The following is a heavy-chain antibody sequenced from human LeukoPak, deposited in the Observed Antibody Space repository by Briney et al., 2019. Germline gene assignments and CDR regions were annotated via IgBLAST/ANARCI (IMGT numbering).Heavy chain of an antibody. D-gene: IGHD2/OR15-2a*01. J-gene: IGHJ4*02. V-gene: IGHV4-59*01. CDR3: ARHRNFIDY. CDR1: GDSISSSY. CDR2: IYYSGNT. Sequence: SETLSLTCTVSGDSISSSYCSWIRQPPGKGLEWIGYIYYSGNTNYNPSLKSRVTISVDTSRSRVSLKLSSVTAADTAVYYCARHRNFIDYWGQGILVTVSS.